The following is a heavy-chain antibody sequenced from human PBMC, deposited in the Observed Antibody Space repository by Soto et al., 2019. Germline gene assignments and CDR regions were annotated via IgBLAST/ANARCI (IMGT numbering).Heavy chain of an antibody. CDR2: IWYDGSNK. J-gene: IGHJ4*02. CDR1: GFTFSSYG. D-gene: IGHD6-6*01. CDR3: ARDQFRYSSSSDY. V-gene: IGHV3-33*01. Sequence: QVQLVESGGGVVQPGRSLRLSCAASGFTFSSYGMHWVRQAPGKGLEWVAVIWYDGSNKYYADSVKGRFTISRDNSKNTLYLQMNSLRAEDTAVYYCARDQFRYSSSSDYWGQGTLVTVSS.